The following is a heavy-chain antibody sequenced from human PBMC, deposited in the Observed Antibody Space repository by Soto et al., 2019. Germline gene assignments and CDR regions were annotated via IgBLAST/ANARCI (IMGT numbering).Heavy chain of an antibody. D-gene: IGHD2-2*02. CDR1: GGTFSSYA. Sequence: ASVKVSCKASGGTFSSYAISWVRQAPGQGLEWMGGIIPIFGTANYAQKFQGRVTITADESTSTAYMELSSLRSEGTAVYYCASAAPADIVDYGMDVWGQGTTVTVSS. CDR2: IIPIFGTA. J-gene: IGHJ6*02. V-gene: IGHV1-69*13. CDR3: ASAAPADIVDYGMDV.